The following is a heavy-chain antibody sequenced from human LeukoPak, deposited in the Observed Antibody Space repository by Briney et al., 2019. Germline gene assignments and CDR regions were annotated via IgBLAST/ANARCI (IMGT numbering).Heavy chain of an antibody. J-gene: IGHJ3*01. CDR1: GYTFTSYG. CDR3: ARVQRIAVTHAFDL. Sequence: ASVKVSCKASGYTFTSYGISWVRQAPGQGLEWMGWISAYNGKTNYAQKLQRSVTMTSDTYTSPAYMELRSLRSDDTAVYYCARVQRIAVTHAFDLWGQGTMVTVSS. V-gene: IGHV1-18*04. D-gene: IGHD6-19*01. CDR2: ISAYNGKT.